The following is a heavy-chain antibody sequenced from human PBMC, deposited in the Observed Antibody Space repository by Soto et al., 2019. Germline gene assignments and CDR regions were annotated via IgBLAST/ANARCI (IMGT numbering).Heavy chain of an antibody. CDR2: IDHSGST. CDR1: SLSGYY. V-gene: IGHV4-34*01. CDR3: ATDSTSGYYAMDV. Sequence: SLSGYYWRWIRQSPGKGLEWIGEIDHSGSTNYNPSLQSRVTTSVDTSKKQFSLKLSAVTAADTAVYYCATDSTSGYYAMDVWGQGTTVTVSS. J-gene: IGHJ6*02. D-gene: IGHD2-2*01.